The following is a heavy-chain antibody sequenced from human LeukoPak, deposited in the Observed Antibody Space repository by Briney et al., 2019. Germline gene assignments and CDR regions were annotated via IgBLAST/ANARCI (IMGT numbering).Heavy chain of an antibody. D-gene: IGHD2-2*03. V-gene: IGHV4-59*01. CDR1: GDSMSSYY. CDR3: ARGYGYYYYYMDV. J-gene: IGHJ6*03. CDR2: VSDSGNT. Sequence: SETLSLTCSVSGDSMSSYYWTWMRQPPGKGLEWIGFVSDSGNTDYNPSLKSRGTISIDTSGSQFSLGLTSVTAADSAVYYCARGYGYYYYYMDVWGKGTTVIVSS.